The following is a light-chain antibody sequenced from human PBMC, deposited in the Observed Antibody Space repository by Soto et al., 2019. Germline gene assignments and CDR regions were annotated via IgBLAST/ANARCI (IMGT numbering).Light chain of an antibody. CDR2: GAS. V-gene: IGKV3-20*01. J-gene: IGKJ4*01. CDR1: QSVSSSY. CDR3: QQYGSSPLT. Sequence: EIVLTQSPGTLSLSLGERATLSCRASQSVSSSYLAWYQQKPGQAPRLLIYGASSRATGIPDKFSGSGSGTDFILTISRLEPEDFAVYYCQQYGSSPLTFGGGTKVEIK.